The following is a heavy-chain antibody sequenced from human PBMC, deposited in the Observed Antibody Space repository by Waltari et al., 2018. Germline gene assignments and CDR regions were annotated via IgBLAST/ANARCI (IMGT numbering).Heavy chain of an antibody. Sequence: QSTGEGLEWVAVISYDGSNKYYADSVKGRFTISRDNSKNTLYLQMNSLRAEDTAVYYCARDGEDYGDPEGLDPWGQGTLVTVSS. V-gene: IGHV3-30-3*01. CDR3: ARDGEDYGDPEGLDP. D-gene: IGHD4-17*01. J-gene: IGHJ5*02. CDR2: ISYDGSNK.